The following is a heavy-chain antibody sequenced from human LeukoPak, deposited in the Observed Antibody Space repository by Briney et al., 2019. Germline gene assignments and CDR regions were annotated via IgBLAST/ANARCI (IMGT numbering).Heavy chain of an antibody. CDR3: ARLTGYDWESSFDY. D-gene: IGHD5-12*01. V-gene: IGHV4-39*07. CDR2: IYYSGST. CDR1: GDSISRSSHY. J-gene: IGHJ4*02. Sequence: SETLSLTCTVSGDSISRSSHYWGWIRQPPGKRLEWIGSIYYSGSTYYNPSLKSRVTISVDTSKNQFSLKLSSVTAADTAVYFCARLTGYDWESSFDYXXQGTLVTVXS.